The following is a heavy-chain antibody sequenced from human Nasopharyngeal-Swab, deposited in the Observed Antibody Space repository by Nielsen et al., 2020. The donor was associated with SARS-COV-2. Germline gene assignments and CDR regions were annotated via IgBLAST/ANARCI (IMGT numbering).Heavy chain of an antibody. CDR2: ISTRGTYT. Sequence: GGSLRLSCAASGFTFSTYAMTWVRQAPGKGLEWVSFISTRGTYTDYADSVKGRFTTSRDNAQNSLYLQMNSLRAEDTAVYYCARDAPAHYGAFYWGRGTLVTVSS. D-gene: IGHD4-17*01. CDR1: GFTFSTYA. V-gene: IGHV3-21*01. CDR3: ARDAPAHYGAFY. J-gene: IGHJ4*02.